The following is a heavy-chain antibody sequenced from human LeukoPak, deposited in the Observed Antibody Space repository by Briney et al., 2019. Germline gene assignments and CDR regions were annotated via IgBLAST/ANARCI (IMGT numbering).Heavy chain of an antibody. D-gene: IGHD6-19*01. CDR3: TRGQSSGWYTGYRIDY. J-gene: IGHJ4*02. V-gene: IGHV3-49*03. Sequence: PGGSLRLSCTASGFTFGDYAMSWFRQAPGKGLEWVGFIRSKAYGGTTEYAASVKGRFTISRDDSKSIAYLQMNSLKTEDTAVYYCTRGQSSGWYTGYRIDYWGQGTLVTVSS. CDR1: GFTFGDYA. CDR2: IRSKAYGGTT.